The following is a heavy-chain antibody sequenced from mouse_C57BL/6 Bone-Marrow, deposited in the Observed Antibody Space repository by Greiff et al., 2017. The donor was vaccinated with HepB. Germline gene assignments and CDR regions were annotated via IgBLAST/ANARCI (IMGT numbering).Heavy chain of an antibody. CDR1: GFNIKDDY. J-gene: IGHJ4*01. V-gene: IGHV14-4*01. D-gene: IGHD1-1*01. Sequence: EVQLQQSGAELVRPGASVKLSCTASGFNIKDDYMHWVKQRPEQGLEWIGWIDPENGDTAYASKFQGKATITADTSSNTAYLQLSSLTSEDTAVYYCTTWSSYAMDYWGQGTSVTVSS. CDR3: TTWSSYAMDY. CDR2: IDPENGDT.